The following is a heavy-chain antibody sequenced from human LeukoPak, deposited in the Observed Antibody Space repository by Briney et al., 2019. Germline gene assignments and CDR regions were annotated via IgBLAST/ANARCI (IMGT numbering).Heavy chain of an antibody. CDR2: ISSSSSYI. J-gene: IGHJ6*03. V-gene: IGHV3-21*01. D-gene: IGHD4-17*01. Sequence: GGSLRLSCAASGFTFSSYSMNWVRQAPGKGLEWVSSISSSSSYIYYADSVKGRFTISRDNAKNSLYLQMNSLRAEDTAVYYCARDLNYGDYKLNSGEYYYMDVWGKGTTVTVSS. CDR3: ARDLNYGDYKLNSGEYYYMDV. CDR1: GFTFSSYS.